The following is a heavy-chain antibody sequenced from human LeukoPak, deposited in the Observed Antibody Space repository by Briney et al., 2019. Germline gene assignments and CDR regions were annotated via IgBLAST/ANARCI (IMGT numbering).Heavy chain of an antibody. CDR2: IYHSGST. CDR1: GGSISSGGYY. CDR3: ARSENWRGATSFFDY. J-gene: IGHJ4*02. Sequence: SETLSLTCTVSGGSISSGGYYWSWIRQPPGKGLEWIGYIYHSGSTYYNPSLKSRVTISVDRSKNQFSLKLSSETAADTAVYYCARSENWRGATSFFDYWGQGTLVTVSS. V-gene: IGHV4-30-2*01. D-gene: IGHD1-26*01.